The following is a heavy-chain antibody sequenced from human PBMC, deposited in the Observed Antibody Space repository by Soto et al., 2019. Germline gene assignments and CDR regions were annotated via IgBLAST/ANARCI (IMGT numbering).Heavy chain of an antibody. D-gene: IGHD4-17*01. Sequence: SETLSLTCTVSGGSIGSGDYYWSWIRQPPGKGLEWIGYIYYSGSTYYNPSLKSRVTISVDTSKNQFSLKLSSVTAADTAVYYCASYGDYYYYGMDVWGQGTTVTVSS. CDR2: IYYSGST. J-gene: IGHJ6*02. CDR1: GGSIGSGDYY. CDR3: ASYGDYYYYGMDV. V-gene: IGHV4-30-4*01.